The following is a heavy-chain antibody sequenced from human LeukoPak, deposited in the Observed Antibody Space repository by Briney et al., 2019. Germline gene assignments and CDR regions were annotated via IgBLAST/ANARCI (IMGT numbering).Heavy chain of an antibody. D-gene: IGHD6-19*01. CDR1: GYTLTELS. CDR3: ATSPPGYSSGWYDY. Sequence: ASVKVSCKVSGYTLTELSMHWVRQAPGKGLGWMGGFDPEDGETIYAQKFQGRVTMTEDTSTDTAYMELSSLRSEDTAVYYCATSPPGYSSGWYDYWGQGTLVTVSS. J-gene: IGHJ4*02. CDR2: FDPEDGET. V-gene: IGHV1-24*01.